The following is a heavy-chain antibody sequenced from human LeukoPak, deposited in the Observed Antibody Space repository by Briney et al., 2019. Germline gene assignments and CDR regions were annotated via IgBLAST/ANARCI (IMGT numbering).Heavy chain of an antibody. Sequence: ASVKVSCKASAYIFIDYYIHWVQQAPGKGLECMGRVDPEDGEAIYAEKFQGRVTLTADTSTDTSYMELSSLRAEDTAVYYCSVSMSTIDYWGQGTLVTVSS. J-gene: IGHJ4*02. V-gene: IGHV1-69-2*01. CDR1: AYIFIDYY. D-gene: IGHD2/OR15-2a*01. CDR2: VDPEDGEA. CDR3: SVSMSTIDY.